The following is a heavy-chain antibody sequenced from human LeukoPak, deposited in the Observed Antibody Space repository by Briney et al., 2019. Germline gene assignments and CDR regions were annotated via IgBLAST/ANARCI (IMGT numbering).Heavy chain of an antibody. D-gene: IGHD3-22*01. CDR3: ARDPYYYDSSGYSGFDP. Sequence: SETLSLTCTVSGGSISSGGYYWSWIRQHPGKGLEWIGYIYYSGSTYYNPSLKSRVTISVDTSKNQFSLKLSSVTAVDTAVYYCARDPYYYDSSGYSGFDPWGQGTLVTVSS. CDR2: IYYSGST. V-gene: IGHV4-31*03. CDR1: GGSISSGGYY. J-gene: IGHJ5*02.